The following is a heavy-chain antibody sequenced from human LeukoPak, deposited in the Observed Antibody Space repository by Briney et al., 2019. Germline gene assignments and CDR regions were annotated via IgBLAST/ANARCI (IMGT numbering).Heavy chain of an antibody. CDR2: FDPEDGET. CDR1: GYTLTELS. D-gene: IGHD2-15*01. V-gene: IGHV1-24*01. Sequence: ASVKVSCKVSGYTLTELSMHWVRHAPGKGLEWRGGFDPEDGETIYAQKFQGRVTMTEDTSTDTAYMELSSLRSEDTAVYYCATDPGYCSGGSCPFDPWGQGTLVTVSS. CDR3: ATDPGYCSGGSCPFDP. J-gene: IGHJ5*02.